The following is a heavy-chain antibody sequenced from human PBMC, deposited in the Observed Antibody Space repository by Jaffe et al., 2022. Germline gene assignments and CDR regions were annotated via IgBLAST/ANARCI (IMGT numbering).Heavy chain of an antibody. J-gene: IGHJ4*02. CDR2: IYTSGST. CDR3: ASGYVGAKTG. CDR1: GGSISSGSYY. D-gene: IGHD5-12*01. V-gene: IGHV4-61*02. Sequence: QVQLQESGPGLVKPSQTLSLTCTVSGGSISSGSYYWSWIRQPAGKGLEWIGRIYTSGSTNYNPSLKSRVTISVDTSKNQFSLKLSSVTAADTAVYYCASGYVGAKTGWGQGTLVTVSS.